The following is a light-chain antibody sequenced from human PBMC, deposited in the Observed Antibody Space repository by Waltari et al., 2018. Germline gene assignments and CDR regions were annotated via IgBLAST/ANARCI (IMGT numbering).Light chain of an antibody. Sequence: VRTQSPETQAVSVGERATMNGKSSQSGCYSSNNKNYVAWYQQKVGQAPKVLIYWASTRASGVPDRFRGSGSGTDFTLTISSLQAEDAAVYYCQPYYTSRGAFGPGTTV. V-gene: IGKV4-1*01. CDR1: QSGCYSSNNKNY. CDR2: WAS. J-gene: IGKJ1*01. CDR3: QPYYTSRGA.